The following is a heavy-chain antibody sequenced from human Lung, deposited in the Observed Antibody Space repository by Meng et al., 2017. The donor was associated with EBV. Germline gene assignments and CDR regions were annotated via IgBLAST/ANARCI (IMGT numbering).Heavy chain of an antibody. J-gene: IGHJ4*02. CDR2: INHSGST. D-gene: IGHD2/OR15-2a*01. CDR3: ARGFLSFVRVFDY. CDR1: GGSFIVAD. Sequence: QPWESLSLTCVCYGGSFIVADRGRIHQTPGKGLEWIGEINHSGSTNYTPSIKSRFTISVDTSKTQFSLKLSSVTAADTAVYYCARGFLSFVRVFDYWGQGTLVTGSS. V-gene: IGHV4-34*01.